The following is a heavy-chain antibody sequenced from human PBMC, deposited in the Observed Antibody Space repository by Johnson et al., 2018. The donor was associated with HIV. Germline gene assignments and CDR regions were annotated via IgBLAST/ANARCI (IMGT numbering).Heavy chain of an antibody. CDR1: GFTFSSYG. Sequence: VQLVESGGGVVQPGRSLRLSCAVSGFTFSSYGMHWVRQAPGKGLVWVSRINSDGSSTRYADSVKGRFTISRDNAKNTLYLQMNSLRAEDTAVYYCARDRKWVAARSGDAFDIWGQGTMVTVSS. D-gene: IGHD6-6*01. CDR2: INSDGSST. V-gene: IGHV3-74*02. J-gene: IGHJ3*02. CDR3: ARDRKWVAARSGDAFDI.